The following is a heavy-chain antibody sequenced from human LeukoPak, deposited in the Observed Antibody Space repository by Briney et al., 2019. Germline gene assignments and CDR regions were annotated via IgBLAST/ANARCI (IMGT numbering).Heavy chain of an antibody. V-gene: IGHV4-31*03. CDR3: ARNKLQVAIPYYYYMDV. CDR1: DGSITSDDHY. CDR2: IHNRGST. J-gene: IGHJ6*03. Sequence: PSQTLSLTCTVSDGSITSDDHYWNWIRQHPGKGLEWIGYIHNRGSTYYNPSLQSRVTISVDTSKNQFSLKLSSVTAADTAVYYCARNKLQVAIPYYYYMDVWGKGTRVTVSS. D-gene: IGHD2-15*01.